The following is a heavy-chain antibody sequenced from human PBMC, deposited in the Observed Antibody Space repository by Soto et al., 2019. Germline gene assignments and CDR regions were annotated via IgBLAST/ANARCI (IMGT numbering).Heavy chain of an antibody. J-gene: IGHJ4*02. CDR1: GGTFNRHA. D-gene: IGHD3-22*01. CDR2: IIPMFGTA. Sequence: QVQLVQSGAEVRKPGSSVKVSCKASGGTFNRHAISWVRQAPGQGLEWMGGIIPMFGTANHAQKFQGRVTIIADESTSTAYMELSSLRSEDTAIYCCARGWGSDSSDYYYSYWCQGTRVIVSS. CDR3: ARGWGSDSSDYYYSY. V-gene: IGHV1-69*01.